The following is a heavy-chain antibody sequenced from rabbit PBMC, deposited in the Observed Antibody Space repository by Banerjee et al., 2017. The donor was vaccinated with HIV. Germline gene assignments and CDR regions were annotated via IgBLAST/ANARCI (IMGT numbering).Heavy chain of an antibody. CDR3: ARDIDYASSSGYYIRGFNL. J-gene: IGHJ4*01. Sequence: QSLEESGGDLVKPGGTLTLTRKASGIDLSSYYYMSWARQAPGKGLEWIGCIYTSSGSTWYASWAKGRSTSSKTSSTTVTLQMTSLTAADTATYFCARDIDYASSSGYYIRGFNLWGPGTLVTVS. V-gene: IGHV1S40*01. CDR2: IYTSSGST. D-gene: IGHD1-1*01. CDR1: GIDLSSYYY.